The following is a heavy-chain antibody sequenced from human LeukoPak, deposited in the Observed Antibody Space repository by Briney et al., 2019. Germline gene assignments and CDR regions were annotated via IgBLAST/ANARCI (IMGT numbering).Heavy chain of an antibody. CDR3: AKQWVDC. CDR2: ISESGDKT. D-gene: IGHD6-19*01. V-gene: IGHV3-23*01. J-gene: IGHJ4*02. CDR1: GFTFNNYA. Sequence: GGSLRLSCAASGFTFNNYAMNWVRQAPGKGLEWVSSISESGDKTDYADSVKGRFTISRDNSLNTLYLQMNSLRAEDTALYYCAKQWVDCWGQGTLVTVSS.